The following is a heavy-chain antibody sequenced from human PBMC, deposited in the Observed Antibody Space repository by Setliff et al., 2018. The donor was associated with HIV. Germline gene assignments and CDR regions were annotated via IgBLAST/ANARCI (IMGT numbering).Heavy chain of an antibody. CDR1: GGSFSGYY. CDR3: ARGSLGWELLRGPYYYYYYMDV. Sequence: SETLSLTCAVYGGSFSGYYWSWIRQPPGKGLEWIGEINHSGSTNYNPSLKSRVTISVDTSKNQFSLKLSSVTAADTAVCYCARGSLGWELLRGPYYYYYYMDVWGKGTTVTVSS. V-gene: IGHV4-34*01. CDR2: INHSGST. D-gene: IGHD1-26*01. J-gene: IGHJ6*03.